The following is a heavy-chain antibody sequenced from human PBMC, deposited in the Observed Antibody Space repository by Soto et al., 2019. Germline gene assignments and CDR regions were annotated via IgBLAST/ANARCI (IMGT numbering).Heavy chain of an antibody. J-gene: IGHJ5*02. CDR3: ATSYDSGFDP. CDR2: ISVYNGNT. D-gene: IGHD5-12*01. V-gene: IGHV1-18*04. CDR1: GYTFTCYG. Sequence: RASVKVSCKASGYTFTCYGISWVRQAPGQGLEWMGWISVYNGNTDYAQKFQGRVTMTTDTSTSTAYMELRSLRSDDTAVYYCATSYDSGFDPWGQGTLVTVSS.